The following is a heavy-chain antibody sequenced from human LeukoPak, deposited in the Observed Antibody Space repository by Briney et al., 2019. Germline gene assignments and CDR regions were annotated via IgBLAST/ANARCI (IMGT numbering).Heavy chain of an antibody. D-gene: IGHD1-26*01. CDR1: GYSMSSGYY. Sequence: SETLSLTCAVSGYSMSSGYYWGWIRQPAGMGLEWIGSIYHSGDTYYNPSLKSRVTISVDTSQNHFSLRLTSLTAADTAVYYCARKIVGPTHFDFWGQGALVTVSS. CDR2: IYHSGDT. CDR3: ARKIVGPTHFDF. V-gene: IGHV4-38-2*01. J-gene: IGHJ4*02.